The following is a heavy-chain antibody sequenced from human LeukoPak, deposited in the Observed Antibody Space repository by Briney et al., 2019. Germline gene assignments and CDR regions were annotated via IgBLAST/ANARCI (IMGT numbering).Heavy chain of an antibody. CDR3: ARDLRVVITGSFDS. D-gene: IGHD3-22*01. V-gene: IGHV3-20*04. CDR1: GFSFDDYG. CDR2: INWNGDST. Sequence: GGSLRLSCAASGFSFDDYGLTWVRQAPGKGLEWVSGINWNGDSTDYADSVKGRFTISRGNAKNSLYLQMNSLRAEDTALYYCARDLRVVITGSFDSWGQGTLVTVSS. J-gene: IGHJ4*02.